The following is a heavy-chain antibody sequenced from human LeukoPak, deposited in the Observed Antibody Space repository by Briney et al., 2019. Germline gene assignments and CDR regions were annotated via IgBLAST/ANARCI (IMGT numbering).Heavy chain of an antibody. D-gene: IGHD3-22*01. Sequence: PGGSLRLSCAASGFTFSSYSMNWVRQAPGKGLEWVSSISSSSSYIYYADSVKGRFTISRDNAKNSLYLQMSSLRAEDTAVYCCARFSYYYDSRFDYWGQGTLVTVSS. CDR3: ARFSYYYDSRFDY. CDR1: GFTFSSYS. J-gene: IGHJ4*02. CDR2: ISSSSSYI. V-gene: IGHV3-21*01.